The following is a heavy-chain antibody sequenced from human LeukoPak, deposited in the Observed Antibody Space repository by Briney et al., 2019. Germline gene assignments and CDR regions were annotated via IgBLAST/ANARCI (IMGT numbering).Heavy chain of an antibody. V-gene: IGHV3-23*01. CDR3: AKDPNGDYVGAFDS. CDR2: ITVNGGDI. D-gene: IGHD4-17*01. J-gene: IGHJ3*02. Sequence: PGGSLRLSSAPSGFTINIYAMTWVRQAPGKGLEWVSSITVNGGDISYADSVKGRFTISRDNSKNTLYLQMNSLRAEDTAVYYCAKDPNGDYVGAFDSWDQGTRVTVSS. CDR1: GFTINIYA.